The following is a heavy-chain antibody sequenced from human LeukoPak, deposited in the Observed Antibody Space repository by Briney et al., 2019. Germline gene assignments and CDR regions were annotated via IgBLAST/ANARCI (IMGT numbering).Heavy chain of an antibody. CDR2: IYYSGST. CDR3: ARTTTVTTSLAYYYYGMDV. D-gene: IGHD4-17*01. V-gene: IGHV4-59*08. Sequence: SETLSLTCTVSGGSISSYYWSWIRQPPGKGLEWIGYIYYSGSTYYNPSLKSRVTISVDTSKNQFSLKLSSVTAADTAVYYCARTTTVTTSLAYYYYGMDVWAQGTTVTVSS. CDR1: GGSISSYY. J-gene: IGHJ6*02.